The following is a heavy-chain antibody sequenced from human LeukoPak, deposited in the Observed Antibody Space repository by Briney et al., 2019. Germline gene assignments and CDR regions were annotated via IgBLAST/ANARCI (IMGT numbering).Heavy chain of an antibody. CDR2: IIPMFGTT. Sequence: ASVKVSCEASGGTFSSYAISWVRQAPGQGLEWMGGIIPMFGTTNYAQKFQGRVTITADESTSTAYMELSSLRSEDTAVYYCARGPVGANHYFHYWGQGTLVTVSS. D-gene: IGHD1-26*01. J-gene: IGHJ4*02. V-gene: IGHV1-69*13. CDR1: GGTFSSYA. CDR3: ARGPVGANHYFHY.